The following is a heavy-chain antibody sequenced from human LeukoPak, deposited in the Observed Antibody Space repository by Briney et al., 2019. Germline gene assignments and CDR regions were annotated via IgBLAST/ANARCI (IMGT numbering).Heavy chain of an antibody. CDR2: ISAYNGNT. D-gene: IGHD6-19*01. V-gene: IGHV1-18*01. CDR3: ARDSSGWLEY. J-gene: IGHJ4*02. Sequence: ASVKVSCKASGYTFTSYGISWVRQAPGQGLEWMGWISAYNGNTKYSQKFQGRVTITRDTSASTAYMELSSLRSEDTAVYYCARDSSGWLEYWGQGTLVTVSS. CDR1: GYTFTSYG.